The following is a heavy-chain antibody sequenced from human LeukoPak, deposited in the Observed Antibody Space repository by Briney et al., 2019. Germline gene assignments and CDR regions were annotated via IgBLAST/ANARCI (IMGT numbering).Heavy chain of an antibody. CDR2: ISGSGGST. J-gene: IGHJ4*02. V-gene: IGHV3-23*01. Sequence: GGSLRLSCAASGFTFSSYAMSWARQAPGKGLEWVSAISGSGGSTYYADSVKGRFTISRDNSKNTLYLQMNSLRAEDTAVYYCAKDIEAPYCGGDCYQFDYWGQGTLVTVSS. D-gene: IGHD2-21*02. CDR3: AKDIEAPYCGGDCYQFDY. CDR1: GFTFSSYA.